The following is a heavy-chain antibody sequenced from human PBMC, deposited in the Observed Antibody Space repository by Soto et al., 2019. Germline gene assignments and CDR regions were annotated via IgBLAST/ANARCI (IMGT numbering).Heavy chain of an antibody. D-gene: IGHD6-19*01. CDR2: IYYSGST. J-gene: IGHJ5*02. CDR3: ARVSSGWGVFDP. V-gene: IGHV4-31*03. CDR1: GGSISSGGYY. Sequence: SETLSLTCTVSGGSISSGGYYWSWIRQHPGKGLEWIGYIYYSGSTYYNPSLKSRVTISVDTSKNQFSLKLSSVTAADTAVYYCARVSSGWGVFDPWGQGSLVTVSS.